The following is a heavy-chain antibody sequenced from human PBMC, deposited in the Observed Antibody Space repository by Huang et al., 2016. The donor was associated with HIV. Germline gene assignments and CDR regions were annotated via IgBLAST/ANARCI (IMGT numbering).Heavy chain of an antibody. Sequence: QVQLQESGPGLVKPSETLSLTCTVSGGSISTYYWSWIRQSAGKGLEWIGRFYNSGNTNYNPSLRGRVTMSVDTSKNQFSLRLTSVTAADTAVYYCARENEFCGSTNCHHYYYGLDVWGQGTTVTVSS. D-gene: IGHD2-2*01. J-gene: IGHJ6*02. V-gene: IGHV4-4*07. CDR3: ARENEFCGSTNCHHYYYGLDV. CDR2: FYNSGNT. CDR1: GGSISTYY.